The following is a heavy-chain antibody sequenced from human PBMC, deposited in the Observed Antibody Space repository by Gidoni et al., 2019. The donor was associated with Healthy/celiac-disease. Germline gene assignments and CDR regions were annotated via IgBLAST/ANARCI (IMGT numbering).Heavy chain of an antibody. Sequence: QVQLQESGPGLVKPSQTLSLTCTVSGGSIRSGDYYWSWTRQPPGKGLEWIGYIYYSGSTYYNPSLKSRATISVDTSKNQFSLKLSSVTAADTAVYYCARTPYYYGSGSYLDYWGQGTLVTVSS. CDR1: GGSIRSGDYY. CDR2: IYYSGST. V-gene: IGHV4-30-4*01. CDR3: ARTPYYYGSGSYLDY. D-gene: IGHD3-10*01. J-gene: IGHJ4*02.